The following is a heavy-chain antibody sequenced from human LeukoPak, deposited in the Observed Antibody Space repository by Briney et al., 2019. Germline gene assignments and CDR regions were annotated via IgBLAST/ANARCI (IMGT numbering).Heavy chain of an antibody. CDR3: AWADYYYGMDV. D-gene: IGHD3-16*01. V-gene: IGHV3-23*01. J-gene: IGHJ6*02. Sequence: GGSLRLSCAVSGFTFSSYAMSWVRQAPGKGLEWVSAISGSGGSTYYADSVRGRFTISRDNSKNTLYLQMNSLRAEDTAVYYCAWADYYYGMDVWGQGTTVTVSS. CDR2: ISGSGGST. CDR1: GFTFSSYA.